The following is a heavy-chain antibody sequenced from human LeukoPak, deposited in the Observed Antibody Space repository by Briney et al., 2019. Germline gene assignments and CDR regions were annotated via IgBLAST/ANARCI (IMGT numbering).Heavy chain of an antibody. CDR3: AKQDSQYYYGSGSYYWEGYFDY. CDR2: ISGSGGST. D-gene: IGHD3-10*01. J-gene: IGHJ4*02. Sequence: GGSLRLSCAASGFTFSSYAMSWVRQAPGKGLEWVSAISGSGGSTYYADSVKGRFTISRDNSKNTLYLQMNSLRAEDTAVYYCAKQDSQYYYGSGSYYWEGYFDYWGQGTLATVSS. CDR1: GFTFSSYA. V-gene: IGHV3-23*01.